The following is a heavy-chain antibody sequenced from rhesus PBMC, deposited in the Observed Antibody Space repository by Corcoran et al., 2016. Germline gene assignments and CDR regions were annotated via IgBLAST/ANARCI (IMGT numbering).Heavy chain of an antibody. CDR2: ISESGGTI. CDR3: TRGDSGYYTVEYFEF. V-gene: IGHV3S26*01. J-gene: IGHJ1*01. Sequence: DVQLVESGGGLVKPGGSLRLSCVASGFTFSSYVMHWVRQAPGKGLEWVSVISESGGTIYYADSVKGRFTISRDNAKNSLFMKMNSLRAEDTAVYYCTRGDSGYYTVEYFEFWGQGALVTVSS. CDR1: GFTFSSYV. D-gene: IGHD3-28*01.